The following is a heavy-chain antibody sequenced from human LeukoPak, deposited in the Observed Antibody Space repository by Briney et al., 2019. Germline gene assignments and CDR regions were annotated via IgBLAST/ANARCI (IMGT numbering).Heavy chain of an antibody. J-gene: IGHJ4*02. Sequence: SETLSLTCAVYGGSFSGYYWSWIRQPPGKGLEWIGEINHSGSTNYNPSLKSRVTISVDTSKSQFSLKLSSVTAADTAVYYCASHLWGLNRPDYWGQGTLVTVSS. CDR1: GGSFSGYY. CDR2: INHSGST. CDR3: ASHLWGLNRPDY. V-gene: IGHV4-34*01. D-gene: IGHD3-16*01.